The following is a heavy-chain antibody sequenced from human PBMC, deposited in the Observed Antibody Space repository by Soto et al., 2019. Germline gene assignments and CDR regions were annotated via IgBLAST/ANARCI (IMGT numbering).Heavy chain of an antibody. J-gene: IGHJ4*02. CDR2: INLSRGNT. D-gene: IGHD3-3*02. CDR1: GFTFTSYH. CDR3: ARELDGAYYFDY. Sequence: QVQLVQSGAEVKKPGASVKVSCKASGFTFTSYHMHWVRQAPGQGLELMGVINLSRGNTGYTQTFQGRVTMTRDTSTSTAYLDLSSLTSEDTAVYYCARELDGAYYFDYWGQGTLVTVSS. V-gene: IGHV1-46*01.